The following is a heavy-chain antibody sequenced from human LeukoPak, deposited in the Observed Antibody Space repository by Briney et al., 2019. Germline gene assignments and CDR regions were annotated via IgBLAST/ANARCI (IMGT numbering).Heavy chain of an antibody. CDR1: GFTFSSCA. J-gene: IGHJ4*02. V-gene: IGHV3-23*01. CDR3: AKFLPTHIVVANYYFDY. CDR2: ISGSGGST. Sequence: GGSLRLSCAASGFTFSSCARSWVRQAPGKGLECVSAISGSGGSTYYADSVKGRFTISRDNSKNTLYLQMNSLRAEDTAVYYCAKFLPTHIVVANYYFDYWGQGTLVTVSS. D-gene: IGHD2-21*01.